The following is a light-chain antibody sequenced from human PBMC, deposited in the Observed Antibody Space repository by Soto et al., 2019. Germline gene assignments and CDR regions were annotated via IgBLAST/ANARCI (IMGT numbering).Light chain of an antibody. J-gene: IGLJ1*01. CDR3: SSYTTSYFYV. CDR1: SSDIGTYNH. Sequence: QSALTQPASVSGSPGQSITISCSGTSSDIGTYNHVSWYQQHPGKVPQLIIYEVSNRPSGVSYRFSASKSAFTASLTISGLQAEDEAHYYCSSYTTSYFYVFGPGTKLTVL. V-gene: IGLV2-14*01. CDR2: EVS.